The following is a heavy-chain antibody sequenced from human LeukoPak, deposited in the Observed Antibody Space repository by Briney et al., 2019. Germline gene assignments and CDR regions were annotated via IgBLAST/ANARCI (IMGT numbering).Heavy chain of an antibody. J-gene: IGHJ4*02. Sequence: SDTLSLTCTVSGGSISSISYFWGSIRQPPGKGLEWNGSIYYSGSAYYNPSLRSRVTISVDTSKNQFSLKLSSVTGADTAVYYCAYYGSGSYYTPLTWGEGTLVTVSS. CDR1: GGSISSISYF. V-gene: IGHV4-39*01. CDR3: AYYGSGSYYTPLT. CDR2: IYYSGSA. D-gene: IGHD3-10*01.